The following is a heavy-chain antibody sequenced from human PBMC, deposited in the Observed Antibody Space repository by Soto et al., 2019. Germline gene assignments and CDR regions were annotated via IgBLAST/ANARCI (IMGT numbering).Heavy chain of an antibody. CDR3: AKVGSSGYGMDV. CDR2: ISYDGSNK. D-gene: IGHD6-19*01. V-gene: IGHV3-30*18. Sequence: GGSLRLSCAASGFTFSSYGMHWVRQAPGKGLEWVAVISYDGSNKYYADSVKGRFTISRDNSKNTLYLQMNSLRAEDTAVYYCAKVGSSGYGMDVWGQGTTVTVSS. CDR1: GFTFSSYG. J-gene: IGHJ6*02.